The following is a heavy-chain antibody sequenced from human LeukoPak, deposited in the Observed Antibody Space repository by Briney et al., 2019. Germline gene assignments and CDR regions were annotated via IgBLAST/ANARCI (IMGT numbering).Heavy chain of an antibody. V-gene: IGHV3-15*01. J-gene: IGHJ4*02. D-gene: IGHD2-21*02. CDR3: TREPINGDCQFDY. CDR2: IKSETDGGTT. CDR1: GFTFSNAW. Sequence: GGSLRLSCAASGFTFSNAWMSWVRQAPGKGLEWVGRIKSETDGGTTDYAAPVKGRFTISRDDSKNTLYLQMSSLRAEDAALYYCTREPINGDCQFDYWGQGTLVTVSS.